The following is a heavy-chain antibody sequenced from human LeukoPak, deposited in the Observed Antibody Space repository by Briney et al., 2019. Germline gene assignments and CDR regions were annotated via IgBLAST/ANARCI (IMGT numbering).Heavy chain of an antibody. D-gene: IGHD4-11*01. CDR2: INTGRSST. V-gene: IGHV3-74*01. CDR3: ARSNQADDY. Sequence: GGSLRLSCAASGFTFSSYWMHWVRQVPGKGLVWVSRINTGRSSTTYADSVKGRSTISRDDAKNTLYLQMNSLRVEDTAVYYCARSNQADDYWGQGTLVTVSS. CDR1: GFTFSSYW. J-gene: IGHJ4*02.